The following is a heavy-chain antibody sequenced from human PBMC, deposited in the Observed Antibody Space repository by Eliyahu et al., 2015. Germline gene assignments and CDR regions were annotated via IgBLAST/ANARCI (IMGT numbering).Heavy chain of an antibody. V-gene: IGHV3-7*01. CDR2: IKEDGNEK. D-gene: IGHD6-6*01. Sequence: IKEDGNEKHYVASVKGRFTISRDNAKNSLSLEMNSLRAEDTAVYYCAKYSSSSAVVYWGQGTLVTVSS. CDR3: AKYSSSSAVVY. J-gene: IGHJ4*02.